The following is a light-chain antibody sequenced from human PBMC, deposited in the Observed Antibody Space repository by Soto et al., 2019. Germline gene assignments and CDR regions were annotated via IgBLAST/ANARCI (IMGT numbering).Light chain of an antibody. V-gene: IGLV1-47*01. CDR1: SSNIGSNY. CDR3: GALDDRPGWYV. J-gene: IGLJ1*01. Sequence: QSVLTQPPSASGTPGQRVTISCSGSSSNIGSNYVYWYQQLPGTAPKLLIYRNNQRPSGVPDRFSGSKSGTSASLAISGLRFEDEADYYWGALDDRPGWYVFGTGTKLTVL. CDR2: RNN.